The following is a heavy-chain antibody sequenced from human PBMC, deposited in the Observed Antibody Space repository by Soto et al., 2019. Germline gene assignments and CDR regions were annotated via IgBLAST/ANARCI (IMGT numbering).Heavy chain of an antibody. CDR2: MNPNSGNT. J-gene: IGHJ4*02. D-gene: IGHD4-17*01. V-gene: IGHV1-8*01. CDR3: ARTRYGDNVDY. CDR1: GYTFTSYD. Sequence: QVQLVQSGAEVKKPGASVKVSCKASGYTFTSYDINWVRQATGQGLEWMGWMNPNSGNTGYAQKLQGRXTXTXXTSMSTDYMRWSSPRSEDQDVYYCARTRYGDNVDYWGQGTLVTVSS.